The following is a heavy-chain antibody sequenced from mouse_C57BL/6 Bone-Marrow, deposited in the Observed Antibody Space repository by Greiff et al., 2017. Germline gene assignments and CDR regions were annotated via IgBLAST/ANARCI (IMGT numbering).Heavy chain of an antibody. CDR3: ASRRDDGDWAAVAY. CDR2: ISSGGSYT. CDR1: GFTFSSYA. V-gene: IGHV5-6*03. J-gene: IGHJ3*01. D-gene: IGHD2-3*01. Sequence: VESGEGLVKPGGSLKLSCAASGFTFSSYAMSWVRQTPEKRLEWFAYISSGGSYTYNPDSVKGRFTISRDNAKNTLYLQMSSLKSEDTAMYYCASRRDDGDWAAVAYWGQGTLVTVSA.